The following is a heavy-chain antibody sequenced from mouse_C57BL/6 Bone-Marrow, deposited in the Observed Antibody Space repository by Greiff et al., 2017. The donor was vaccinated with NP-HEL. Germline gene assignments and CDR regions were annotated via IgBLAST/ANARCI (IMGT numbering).Heavy chain of an antibody. CDR3: GYDGYYEAWFAY. D-gene: IGHD2-3*01. Sequence: QVQLQQSGPELVKPGASVKISCKASGYAFSSSWMNWVKQRPGKGLEWIGRIYPGDGDTNYNGKFKGKATLTADKSSSTAYMQLSSLTSEDSAVYFGGYDGYYEAWFAYWGQGTLVTVSA. CDR1: GYAFSSSW. CDR2: IYPGDGDT. J-gene: IGHJ3*01. V-gene: IGHV1-82*01.